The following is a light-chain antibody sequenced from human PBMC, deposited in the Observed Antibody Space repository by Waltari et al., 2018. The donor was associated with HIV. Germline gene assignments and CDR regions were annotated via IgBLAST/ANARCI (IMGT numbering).Light chain of an antibody. CDR3: CSYAGSGLV. J-gene: IGLJ3*02. CDR1: SSDVGAYTL. Sequence: QSALTQSASVSGSPGQSITISCTGTSSDVGAYTLVSWYQQRPGEVPKLLIYEVTKRPSGVSTRFSGSKSANTASLTISGLQAEDEADYYCCSYAGSGLVFGGGTKLTVL. V-gene: IGLV2-23*02. CDR2: EVT.